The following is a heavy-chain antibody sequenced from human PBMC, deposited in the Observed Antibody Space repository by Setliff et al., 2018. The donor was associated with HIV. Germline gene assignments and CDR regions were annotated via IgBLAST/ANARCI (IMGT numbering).Heavy chain of an antibody. CDR2: IYYSGST. CDR3: ARYFDWFSYGMDV. CDR1: GGSISSSSYY. J-gene: IGHJ6*02. V-gene: IGHV4-39*07. Sequence: PEETLSLTCTVSGGSISSSSYYWGWIRQPPGKGLEWIGSIYYSGSTYYNPSLKSRVTISVDTSKNQFSLKLSSVTAADTAVYYCARYFDWFSYGMDVWGQGTTVTVSS. D-gene: IGHD3-9*01.